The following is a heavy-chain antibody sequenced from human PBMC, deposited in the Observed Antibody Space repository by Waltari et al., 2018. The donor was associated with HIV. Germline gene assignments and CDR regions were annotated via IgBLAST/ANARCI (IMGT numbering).Heavy chain of an antibody. D-gene: IGHD1-26*01. J-gene: IGHJ4*02. CDR1: GGTFSSYA. CDR2: IIPISRTA. CDR3: ARVSGSYLLYYYFDS. V-gene: IGHV1-69*12. Sequence: QVQLVQSGAEVKKPGSSVKVSCKASGGTFSSYAINWGRQAPGQGHEWMGGIIPISRTADYAQQFQGRVTITADESTTTAYMELSSLRSDDTAVYYCARVSGSYLLYYYFDSWGQGTLVTVSS.